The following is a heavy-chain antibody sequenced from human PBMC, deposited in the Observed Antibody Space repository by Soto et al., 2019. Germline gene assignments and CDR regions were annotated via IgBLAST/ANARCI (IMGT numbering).Heavy chain of an antibody. CDR3: ARYDSSGTDAFDI. D-gene: IGHD3-22*01. CDR1: GGSISSGGYS. CDR2: IYHSGST. Sequence: SETLSLTCAVSGGSISSGGYSWSWIRQPPGKGLEWIGYIYHSGSTYYNPSLKSRVTISVDRSKNQFSLKLSSVTAADTAVYYCARYDSSGTDAFDIWGQGTLVTVSS. J-gene: IGHJ4*02. V-gene: IGHV4-30-2*01.